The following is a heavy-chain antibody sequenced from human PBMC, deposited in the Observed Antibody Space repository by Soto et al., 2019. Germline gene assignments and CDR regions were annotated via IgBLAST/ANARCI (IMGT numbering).Heavy chain of an antibody. CDR1: GFTFTNYG. V-gene: IGHV3-30*18. CDR3: AKDGVPGHYLDS. CDR2: ISYDGSSK. D-gene: IGHD3-16*01. Sequence: QVQVVGSGGGVVQPGGSLRLSCAASGFTFTNYGMHWVRQAPGKGLEWVAVISYDGSSKYYSDSVTGRFSISRDNSKNTLYLQMNSLRVEDTAVYYCAKDGVPGHYLDSWGPGTLVTVSP. J-gene: IGHJ4*02.